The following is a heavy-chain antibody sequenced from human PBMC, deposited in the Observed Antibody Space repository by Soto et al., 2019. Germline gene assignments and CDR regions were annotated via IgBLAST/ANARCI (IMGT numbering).Heavy chain of an antibody. V-gene: IGHV1-58*01. CDR2: IVVGSGNT. D-gene: IGHD2-15*01. Sequence: SVKVSCKASGFTFTSSAVQWVRQARGQPLEWIGWIVVGSGNTNYAQKFQERVTITRDMSTSTAYMELSSLSSEDTAVYYCAADRSKYCSGGSCLLDPWGQGTLVTVSS. J-gene: IGHJ5*02. CDR3: AADRSKYCSGGSCLLDP. CDR1: GFTFTSSA.